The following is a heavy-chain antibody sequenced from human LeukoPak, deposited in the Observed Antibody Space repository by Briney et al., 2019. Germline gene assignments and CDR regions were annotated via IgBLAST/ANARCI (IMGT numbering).Heavy chain of an antibody. CDR1: GYTFTSYG. D-gene: IGHD3-22*01. J-gene: IGHJ4*02. CDR3: AAGVDGSGYYPDY. V-gene: IGHV1-2*02. CDR2: INPNSGGT. Sequence: GTSVKVSCKASGYTFTSYGISWVRQAPGQGLEWMGWINPNSGGTTFAQQFQGRVALTTDTSFNTAYMELSRLRSDDTAVFFCAAGVDGSGYYPDYWGQGTLVTVSS.